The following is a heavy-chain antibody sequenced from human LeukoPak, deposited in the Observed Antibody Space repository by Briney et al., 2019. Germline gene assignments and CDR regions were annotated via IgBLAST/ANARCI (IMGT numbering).Heavy chain of an antibody. CDR3: ARDKEGKSLDY. J-gene: IGHJ4*02. CDR1: GYTFTDYY. CDR2: MNPKRGDT. V-gene: IGHV1-2*02. Sequence: ASVKVSCKASGYTFTDYYIHWVRQAPGQGLEWMAWMNPKRGDTSYAQKFQGRVTMTRDTSISTAYMELSRLRFDDTAVYYCARDKEGKSLDYWGQGTLVTVSS.